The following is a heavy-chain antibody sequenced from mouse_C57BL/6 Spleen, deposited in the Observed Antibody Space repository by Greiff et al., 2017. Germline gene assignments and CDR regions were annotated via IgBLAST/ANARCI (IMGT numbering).Heavy chain of an antibody. V-gene: IGHV1-82*01. CDR3: ARPHYYGSSGNYFDY. CDR2: IYPGDGDT. D-gene: IGHD1-1*01. Sequence: QVQLQQSGPELVKPGASVKISCKASGYAFSSSWMNWVKQRPGKGLEWIGRIYPGDGDTNYNGKFKGKATRTAEKSSSTAYMKLSSLTSEDSAVYFCARPHYYGSSGNYFDYWGQGTTLTVSS. J-gene: IGHJ2*01. CDR1: GYAFSSSW.